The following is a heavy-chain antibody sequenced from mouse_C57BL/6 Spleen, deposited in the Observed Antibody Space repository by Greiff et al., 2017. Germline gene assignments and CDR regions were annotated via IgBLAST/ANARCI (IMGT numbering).Heavy chain of an antibody. Sequence: QVQLKESGAELVKPGASVKLSCKASGYTFTSYWMHWVKLRPGRGLEWIGRIDPNSGGTKYNEKFKSKATLTVDKPSSTAFMQHSSLTSEDSAVYYCSRAYSAMDYWGQGTSVTVSS. CDR2: IDPNSGGT. CDR3: SRAYSAMDY. J-gene: IGHJ4*01. CDR1: GYTFTSYW. V-gene: IGHV1-72*01.